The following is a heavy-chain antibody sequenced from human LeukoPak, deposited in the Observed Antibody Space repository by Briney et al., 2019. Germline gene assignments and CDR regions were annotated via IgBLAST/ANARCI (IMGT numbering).Heavy chain of an antibody. V-gene: IGHV3-20*04. J-gene: IGHJ4*02. CDR2: LNWNGDNT. CDR1: GFTFHDHG. Sequence: PGGSLRLSCAASGFTFHDHGMSWVRQVPGKGLEWVSALNWNGDNTGYADSVKGRFTISRDNAKNSLYLQMNSLTAEDTAYYYCAREEGPYFDCWGQGTLVTVSS. CDR3: AREEGPYFDC.